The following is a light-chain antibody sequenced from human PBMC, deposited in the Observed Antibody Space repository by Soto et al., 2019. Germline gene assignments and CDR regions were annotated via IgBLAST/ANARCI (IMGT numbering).Light chain of an antibody. J-gene: IGKJ4*01. V-gene: IGKV1-16*02. CDR3: QQYDSFPVT. Sequence: DIQMTQSPSSLSASVGDRVTITCRASQDISNYLAWFQQKPGKAPKSLIYAVSRLQSGVPSKFSGRGSGTEFPLTISSLQPEDFATYYCQQYDSFPVTFGGGTKVEIQ. CDR1: QDISNY. CDR2: AVS.